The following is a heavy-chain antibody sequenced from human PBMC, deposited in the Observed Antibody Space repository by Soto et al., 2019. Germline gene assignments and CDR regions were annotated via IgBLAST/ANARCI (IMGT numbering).Heavy chain of an antibody. D-gene: IGHD6-13*01. V-gene: IGHV3-30*18. CDR1: GFTFNNYG. Sequence: PGGSLRLSCAASGFTFNNYGMHWVRQAPGKGLEWVATISNDGSDKYYADSVKGRLTISRDNSKNTVYLQMNSLRAEETAVYYCAKDQGIAASHRIDWGQGTMVTVSS. CDR3: AKDQGIAASHRID. CDR2: ISNDGSDK. J-gene: IGHJ3*01.